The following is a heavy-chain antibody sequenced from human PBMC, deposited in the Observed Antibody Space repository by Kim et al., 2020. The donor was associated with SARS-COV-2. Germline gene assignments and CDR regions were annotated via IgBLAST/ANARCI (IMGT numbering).Heavy chain of an antibody. D-gene: IGHD1-20*01. CDR1: GFTFSDSY. V-gene: IGHV3-11*01. CDR2: ISPSGDTT. CDR3: AKAGQVYNAFEF. Sequence: GGSLRLSCAASGFTFSDSYMNWIRQAPGKGLEWVSFISPSGDTTFYSDSVKGRFTISMDNAKNSLYLQMNSLRVEDTAIYYCAKAGQVYNAFEFLGQGTL. J-gene: IGHJ4*02.